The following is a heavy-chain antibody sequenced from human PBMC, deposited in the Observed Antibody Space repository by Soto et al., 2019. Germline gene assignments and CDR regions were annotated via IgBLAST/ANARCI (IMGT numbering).Heavy chain of an antibody. CDR3: ARRIDYGEDY. CDR2: ISSSSTYI. D-gene: IGHD3-16*01. Sequence: EVQLVESGGGLVKPGGSLRLSCAASGFIFSSYSMNWVRQAPGKGLEWVSSISSSSTYIYYADSVKGRFTISRDNAKNSLYLKMNSLRAEDTAVYYWARRIDYGEDYWGQGTLVTVSS. J-gene: IGHJ4*02. CDR1: GFIFSSYS. V-gene: IGHV3-21*01.